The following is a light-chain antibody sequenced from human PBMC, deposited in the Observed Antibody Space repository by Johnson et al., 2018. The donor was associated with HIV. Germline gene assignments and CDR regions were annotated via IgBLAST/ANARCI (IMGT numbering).Light chain of an antibody. CDR3: GTWDSSLSAGGV. CDR1: SSNIGNNY. Sequence: SVLTQPPSVSAAPGQKVTISCSGSSSNIGNNYVSWYQQIPGTAPKLLIYDNNKRPSGIPDRFSGSKSGTSATLGITGLQTGDEADYYCGTWDSSLSAGGVFGTGTKGTVL. J-gene: IGLJ1*01. CDR2: DNN. V-gene: IGLV1-51*01.